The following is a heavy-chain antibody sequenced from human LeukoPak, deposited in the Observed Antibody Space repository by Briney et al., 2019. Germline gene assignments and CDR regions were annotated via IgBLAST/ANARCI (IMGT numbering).Heavy chain of an antibody. J-gene: IGHJ4*02. V-gene: IGHV3-66*01. D-gene: IGHD3-10*01. Sequence: PGGSLRLSCAASGFTVSSNYMSWVCQAPGKGLEWVSVIYSGGSTYYADSVKGRFTISRDNSKNTLYLQMNSLRAEDTAVYYCARRYTLWGPPDYWGQGTLVTVSS. CDR3: ARRYTLWGPPDY. CDR1: GFTVSSNY. CDR2: IYSGGST.